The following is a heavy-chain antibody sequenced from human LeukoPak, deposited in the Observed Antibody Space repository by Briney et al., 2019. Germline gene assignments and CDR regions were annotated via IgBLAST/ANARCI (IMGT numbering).Heavy chain of an antibody. CDR2: TYYRSKWYN. CDR3: ARAETPYCSSTSCFYFDY. CDR1: GDSVSSNSAA. D-gene: IGHD2-2*01. Sequence: SQTLSLTCAISGDSVSSNSAAWNWIRQSPSRGLEWLGRTYYRSKWYNDYAVSVKSRITINPDTSKNQFSLQLNSVTPEDTAVYYCARAETPYCSSTSCFYFDYWGQGTLVTVSS. V-gene: IGHV6-1*01. J-gene: IGHJ4*02.